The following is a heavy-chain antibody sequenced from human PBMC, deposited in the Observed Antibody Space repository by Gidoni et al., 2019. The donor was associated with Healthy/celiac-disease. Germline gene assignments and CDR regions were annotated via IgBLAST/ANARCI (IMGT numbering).Heavy chain of an antibody. Sequence: EVQLLESGGGLVQPGGSLRLSCAASGFTFSSSAMSWVRQAPGKGLEWVSVISGNVGSTYYADSVKGRFTISRDNSKNTLYLQMNSLRAEDTALYYCAKGGLYGGHPHTLYFDYWGQGTLVTVSS. CDR2: ISGNVGST. CDR3: AKGGLYGGHPHTLYFDY. D-gene: IGHD4-17*01. J-gene: IGHJ4*02. V-gene: IGHV3-23*01. CDR1: GFTFSSSA.